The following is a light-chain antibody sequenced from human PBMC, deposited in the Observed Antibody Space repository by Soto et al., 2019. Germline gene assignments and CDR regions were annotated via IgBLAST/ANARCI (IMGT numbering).Light chain of an antibody. V-gene: IGKV3-11*01. CDR3: QQRSNWPTWT. CDR1: QSVSSY. CDR2: DAS. J-gene: IGKJ1*01. Sequence: EIVFTQSPATQSLSPGERANPSSPASQSVSSYLAWYQQKPGQAPRLLIYDASNRATGIPARFSGSGSGTDFTLTISSLEPEDFAVYYCQQRSNWPTWTFGQGTKVDIK.